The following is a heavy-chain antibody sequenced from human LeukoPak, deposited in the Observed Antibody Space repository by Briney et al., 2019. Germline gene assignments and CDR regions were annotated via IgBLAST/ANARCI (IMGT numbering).Heavy chain of an antibody. V-gene: IGHV4-34*01. D-gene: IGHD3-22*01. CDR2: INHSGST. J-gene: IGHJ4*02. Sequence: PSETLSLTCTVSGGSISSYYWSWIRQPPGKGLEWIGEINHSGSTNYNPSLKSRVTISVDTSKNQFSLKLSSVTAADTAVYYCARGLGYDSSGRYYFDYWGQGTLVTVSS. CDR3: ARGLGYDSSGRYYFDY. CDR1: GGSISSYY.